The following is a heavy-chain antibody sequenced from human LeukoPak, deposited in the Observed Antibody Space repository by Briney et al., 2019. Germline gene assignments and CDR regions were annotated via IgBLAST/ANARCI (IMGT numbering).Heavy chain of an antibody. CDR2: IIPIFDTG. J-gene: IGHJ4*02. CDR1: GGTFSSYA. Sequence: GASVKVSCKASGGTFSSYAISWVRQAPGQGLEWMGGIIPIFDTGNSAQKFEGRVTITADESTSTAYMELSSLRSEDTAVYYCARTYYYNSSGFYFDYWGQGTLVTVSS. D-gene: IGHD3-22*01. CDR3: ARTYYYNSSGFYFDY. V-gene: IGHV1-69*13.